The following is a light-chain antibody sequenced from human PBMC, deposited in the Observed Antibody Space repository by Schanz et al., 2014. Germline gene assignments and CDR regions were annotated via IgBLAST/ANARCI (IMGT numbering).Light chain of an antibody. Sequence: EIVMTQSPATLSVSPGERATLSCRASQSVSRKLAWFQQKPGQGPRLLIYDASTRATGIPARFSGSGSGTEFTLTISSLQSEDFAVYYCQQYNNWPSYTFGQGTKLEIK. CDR2: DAS. V-gene: IGKV3-15*01. CDR1: QSVSRK. J-gene: IGKJ2*01. CDR3: QQYNNWPSYT.